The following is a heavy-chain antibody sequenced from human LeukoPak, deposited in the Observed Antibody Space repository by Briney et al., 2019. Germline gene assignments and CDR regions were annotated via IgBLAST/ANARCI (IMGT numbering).Heavy chain of an antibody. CDR2: ISSRSGAI. CDR3: ARDDCYSFDH. V-gene: IGHV3-48*02. CDR1: GFTFRSYS. Sequence: GGSLRLSCAASGFTFRSYSMNWVRQAPGKGLEWVSYISSRSGAIYYADSVKGRFTISRDNAKNSLYLQMNSLRDEDTAVYYCARDDCYSFDHRGQGTLVTVSS. J-gene: IGHJ4*02. D-gene: IGHD2-21*02.